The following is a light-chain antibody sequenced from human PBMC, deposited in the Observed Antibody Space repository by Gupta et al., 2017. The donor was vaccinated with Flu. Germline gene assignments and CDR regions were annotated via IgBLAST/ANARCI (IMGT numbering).Light chain of an antibody. Sequence: QSVLTQAPSASGTRGPRLTIPSPGSSSNIGTYTVSWYQFLPGTAPKLPIYSGNERPSGVPDRFSGSRSGTLASLAISGLQSDDEADYYCAVWDDSLNGPVFGGGTKLTV. J-gene: IGLJ2*01. CDR1: SSNIGTYT. CDR3: AVWDDSLNGPV. V-gene: IGLV1-44*01. CDR2: SGN.